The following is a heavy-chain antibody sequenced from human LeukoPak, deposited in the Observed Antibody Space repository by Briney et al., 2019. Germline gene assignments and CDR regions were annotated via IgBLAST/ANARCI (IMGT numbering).Heavy chain of an antibody. D-gene: IGHD1-26*01. CDR2: ISGSGGST. CDR1: GFTFSSYA. Sequence: PGGSLRLSCAASGFTFSSYAMSWVRQAPGKGLEWVSAISGSGGSTYYADSVKGRFTISRDNSKNTLYLQMNSLRAEDTAVYYCTMEGTYSGSSNDYWGQGTLVTVSS. V-gene: IGHV3-23*01. J-gene: IGHJ4*02. CDR3: TMEGTYSGSSNDY.